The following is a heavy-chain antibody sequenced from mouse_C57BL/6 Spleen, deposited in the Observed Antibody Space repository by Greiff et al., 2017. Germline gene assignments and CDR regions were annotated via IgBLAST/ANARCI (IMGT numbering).Heavy chain of an antibody. CDR2: IYPGDGDT. CDR1: GYAFSSYW. CDR3: ARYDYDEGMDY. J-gene: IGHJ4*01. Sequence: QVQLKQSGAELVKPGASVKISCKASGYAFSSYWMNWVKQRPGKGLEWIGQIYPGDGDTNYNGKFKGKATLTADKSSSTAYMQLSSLTSEDSAVYFCARYDYDEGMDYWGQGTSVTVSS. V-gene: IGHV1-80*01. D-gene: IGHD2-4*01.